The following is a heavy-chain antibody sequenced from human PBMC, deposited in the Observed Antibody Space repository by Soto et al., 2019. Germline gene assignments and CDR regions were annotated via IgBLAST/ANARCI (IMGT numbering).Heavy chain of an antibody. CDR3: VRACSDACCKMFDY. J-gene: IGHJ4*02. CDR2: INGYGTST. D-gene: IGHD2-21*02. CDR1: GFPLSDYW. V-gene: IGHV3-74*01. Sequence: EVQLVESGGGLVQPGGSLRLSCLASGFPLSDYWMHWVRQAPGKGLVWVSRINGYGTSTSYADSVRGRFTVARDNARNTLYLQMNSLRVADTAVYYCVRACSDACCKMFDYWGQGTLVTVSS.